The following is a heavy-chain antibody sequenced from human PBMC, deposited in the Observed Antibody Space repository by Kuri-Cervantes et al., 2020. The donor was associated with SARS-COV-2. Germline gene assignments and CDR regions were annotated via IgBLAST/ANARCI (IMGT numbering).Heavy chain of an antibody. CDR2: INWNGGST. V-gene: IGHV3-20*01. J-gene: IGHJ5*02. D-gene: IGHD3-22*01. Sequence: GESLKISCAASGFTFSNAWMSWVRQAPGKGLEWVSGINWNGGSTGYADSVKGRFTISRDNAKNSLYLQMNSLRAEDTALYHCARGPYYYDTSGSWWFDPWGQGTLVTVSS. CDR3: ARGPYYYDTSGSWWFDP. CDR1: GFTFSNAW.